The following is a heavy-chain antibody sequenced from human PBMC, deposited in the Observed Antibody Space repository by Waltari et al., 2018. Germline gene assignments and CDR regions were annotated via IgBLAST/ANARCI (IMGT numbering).Heavy chain of an antibody. CDR2: ISWNSGSI. D-gene: IGHD6-19*01. V-gene: IGHV3-9*01. Sequence: EVQLVESGGGLVQPGRSLRLSCAASGFTFDDYAMHWVRQDPGKGLEWVSGISWNSGSIGDADAVKGRFTISRDNAKNSLYLQMNSLRAEDTALYYCAKVGRRRQWLAEFDYWGQGTLVTVSS. CDR1: GFTFDDYA. CDR3: AKVGRRRQWLAEFDY. J-gene: IGHJ4*02.